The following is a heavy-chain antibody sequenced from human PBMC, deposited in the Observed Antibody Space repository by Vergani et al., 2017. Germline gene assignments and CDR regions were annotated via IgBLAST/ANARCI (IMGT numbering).Heavy chain of an antibody. CDR1: GFTFSSYG. CDR3: AKDPSYGDYLFDTNWFDP. Sequence: QVQLVESGGGVVQPGGSLRLSCAASGFTFSSYGMHWVRQAPGKGLEWVAFIRYDGSNKYYADSVKGRFTISRDNSKNTLYLQMNSLRAEDTAVYYCAKDPSYGDYLFDTNWFDPWGQGTLVTVSS. D-gene: IGHD4-17*01. CDR2: IRYDGSNK. J-gene: IGHJ5*02. V-gene: IGHV3-30*02.